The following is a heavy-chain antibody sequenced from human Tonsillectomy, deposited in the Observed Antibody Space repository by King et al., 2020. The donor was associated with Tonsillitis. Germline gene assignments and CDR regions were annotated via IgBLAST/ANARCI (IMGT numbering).Heavy chain of an antibody. CDR1: GFTFDDYA. CDR3: AKGIRRRGYMTTVPSGEVTYYYYRDGMDV. CDR2: ITWNSGSM. Sequence: VQLVESGGGLVQPGRSLRLSCAASGFTFDDYAMHWVRQAPGKGLEWVSGITWNSGSMGYADSVKGRFTISRDNAKNSLYLQMNSLRAEDTALYYFAKGIRRRGYMTTVPSGEVTYYYYRDGMDVGGQGTTVTVSS. J-gene: IGHJ6*02. V-gene: IGHV3-9*01. D-gene: IGHD4-11*01.